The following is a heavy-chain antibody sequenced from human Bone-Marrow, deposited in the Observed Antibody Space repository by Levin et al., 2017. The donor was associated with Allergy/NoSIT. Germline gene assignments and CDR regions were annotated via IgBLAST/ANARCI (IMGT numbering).Heavy chain of an antibody. CDR2: IWYDGNNK. CDR1: GFTFSSYG. D-gene: IGHD2-15*01. CDR3: ARAGYCSGGSCYYYYYYMDG. Sequence: GGSLRLSCAASGFTFSSYGMHWVRQAPGKGLEWVAVIWYDGNNKFYADSVKGRFTTSRDNSKNTLYLQMNSLRAEDTAVYYCARAGYCSGGSCYYYYYYMDGWGKGTTVTVSS. J-gene: IGHJ6*03. V-gene: IGHV3-33*01.